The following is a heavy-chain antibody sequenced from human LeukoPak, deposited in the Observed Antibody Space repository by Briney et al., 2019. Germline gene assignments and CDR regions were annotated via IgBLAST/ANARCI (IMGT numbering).Heavy chain of an antibody. CDR1: GGSFSGYY. CDR2: INHSGST. V-gene: IGHV4-34*01. D-gene: IGHD3-22*01. Sequence: PSETLSLTCAVYGGSFSGYYWSWIRQPPGKGLEWIGEINHSGSTNYNPSLKSRVTISVDTSKNQFSLKLSSVTAADTAVYYCATPPNYYDSSGYISLDYWGQGTLVTVSS. J-gene: IGHJ4*02. CDR3: ATPPNYYDSSGYISLDY.